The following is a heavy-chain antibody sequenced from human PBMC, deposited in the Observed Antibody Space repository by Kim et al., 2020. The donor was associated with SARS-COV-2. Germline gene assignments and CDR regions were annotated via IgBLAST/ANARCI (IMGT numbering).Heavy chain of an antibody. CDR2: ISANNGNT. CDR3: ARGGRSTMVQVTTVAFDY. Sequence: ASVKVSCKASGYTFTNYGINWVRQAPGQGLEWMGWISANNGNTNYAQKGQGRVTMTTDTTTSTAYMELRSLISDDTAVYFCARGGRSTMVQVTTVAFDYWGQGNLVTVS. D-gene: IGHD3-10*01. CDR1: GYTFTNYG. J-gene: IGHJ4*02. V-gene: IGHV1-18*01.